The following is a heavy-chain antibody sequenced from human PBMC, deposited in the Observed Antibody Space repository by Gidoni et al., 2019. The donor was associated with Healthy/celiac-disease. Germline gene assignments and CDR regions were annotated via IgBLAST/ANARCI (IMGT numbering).Heavy chain of an antibody. CDR3: ARRGTRYGDYDIDY. CDR1: GYTFTSYW. J-gene: IGHJ4*02. D-gene: IGHD4-17*01. CDR2: IYPGDSDT. Sequence: EVQLVQSGAEVKKPGESLKIYCTGSGYTFTSYWIAWVRQMPGKGREWMGIIYPGDSDTRYSPSFQGQVTISADKSIRTAYLQWSSLKASDTAMYYCARRGTRYGDYDIDYWGQGTLVTVSS. V-gene: IGHV5-51*03.